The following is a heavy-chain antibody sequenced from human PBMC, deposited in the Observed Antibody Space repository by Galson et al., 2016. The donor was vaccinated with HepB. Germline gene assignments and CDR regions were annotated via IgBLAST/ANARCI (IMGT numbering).Heavy chain of an antibody. V-gene: IGHV3-11*06. CDR2: ISTSSSYT. J-gene: IGHJ6*03. D-gene: IGHD3-3*01. Sequence: SLRLSCAASGFTFSDHYMSWIRQAPGKGLEWVSYISTSSSYTNYEDSVKGRFIISRDNAKNSMYLQMNSLRAEDTAVYYCARVSPTATYYDFWSGKDYYMDVWGKGTTVTVSS. CDR1: GFTFSDHY. CDR3: ARVSPTATYYDFWSGKDYYMDV.